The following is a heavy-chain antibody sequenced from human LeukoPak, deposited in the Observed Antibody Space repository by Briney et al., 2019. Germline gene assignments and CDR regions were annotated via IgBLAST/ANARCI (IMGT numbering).Heavy chain of an antibody. CDR2: IRYDGSNK. D-gene: IGHD3-16*01. J-gene: IGHJ6*03. V-gene: IGHV3-30*02. CDR1: GFTFSSYG. CDR3: ARVALEGDYDYYYYMDV. Sequence: GGSLRLSCAASGFTFSSYGMYWVRQAPGKGLEWVAFIRYDGSNKYYADSVKGRFTVSRDNSKNTLYLQMNSLRAEDTAVYYCARVALEGDYDYYYYMDVWGKGTTVTVSS.